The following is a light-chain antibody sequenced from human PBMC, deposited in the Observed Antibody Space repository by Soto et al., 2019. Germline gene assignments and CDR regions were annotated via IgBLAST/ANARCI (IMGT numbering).Light chain of an antibody. CDR2: QTS. J-gene: IGKJ1*01. Sequence: DVVMTQSPLSLPVTLGQTASISCRSTQGLVYDDGNTYLNWFQQRPGQSPRRLIYQTSNRDSGVPDRFSGSGSGPDFTLKISRVEAGDVVVCYRMQGTLWPWTFGQGTRVELK. CDR1: QGLVYDDGNTY. CDR3: MQGTLWPWT. V-gene: IGKV2-30*01.